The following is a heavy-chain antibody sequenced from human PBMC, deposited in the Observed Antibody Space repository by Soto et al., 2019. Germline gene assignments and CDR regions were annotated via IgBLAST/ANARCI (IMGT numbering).Heavy chain of an antibody. CDR3: ARAGLSGSYLGY. D-gene: IGHD1-26*01. CDR1: GGSISSGGYY. J-gene: IGHJ4*02. V-gene: IGHV4-31*03. Sequence: SETLSLTCTVSGGSISSGGYYWSWIRQHPGKGLEWIGYIYYSGSTYYNPSLKSRVTISVDTSKNQFSLKLSSVTAADTAVYYCARAGLSGSYLGYWGQGTLVTVSS. CDR2: IYYSGST.